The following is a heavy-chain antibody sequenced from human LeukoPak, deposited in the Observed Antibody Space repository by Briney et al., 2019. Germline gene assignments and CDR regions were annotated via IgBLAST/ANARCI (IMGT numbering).Heavy chain of an antibody. V-gene: IGHV3-23*01. CDR3: AKDTSIGKYCTNGVCSPFDY. Sequence: GGSLRLSCAGSGFTFSSYDMSWVRQAPGQGLEWVSVISDSGDYTSYADSVRGRFTISRDNSRNTLYLQMISLRPEDTAVYYCAKDTSIGKYCTNGVCSPFDYWGQGTLVTVSS. CDR2: ISDSGDYT. J-gene: IGHJ4*02. CDR1: GFTFSSYD. D-gene: IGHD2-8*01.